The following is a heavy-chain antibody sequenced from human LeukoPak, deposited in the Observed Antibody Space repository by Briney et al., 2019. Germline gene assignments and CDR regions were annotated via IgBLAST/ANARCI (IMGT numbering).Heavy chain of an antibody. CDR1: GFTFSNYA. V-gene: IGHV3-30-3*01. D-gene: IGHD3-22*01. CDR3: ARDLYDSSESAFDI. CDR2: ISYDGSNK. Sequence: GRSLRLSCAASGFTFSNYAMHWVRQAPGKGLEWVAVISYDGSNKYYADPVKGRFTISRDNSKNTLYLQMNSLRAEDTAMYYCARDLYDSSESAFDIWGQGTMVTVSS. J-gene: IGHJ3*02.